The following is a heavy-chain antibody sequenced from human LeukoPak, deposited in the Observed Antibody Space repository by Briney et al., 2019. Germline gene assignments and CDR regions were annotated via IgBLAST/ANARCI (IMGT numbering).Heavy chain of an antibody. CDR2: ISHSGST. D-gene: IGHD5-18*01. J-gene: IGHJ4*02. CDR1: GESFSGYY. CDR3: ARGQIQLWSPTYIDY. Sequence: SETLSLTCAVYGESFSGYYWSWIRQPPGKGLEWIGEISHSGSTNYNPSLKSRVTISIDTSKNQFSLKLSSVTAADTAVYYCARGQIQLWSPTYIDYWGQGTLVTVSS. V-gene: IGHV4-34*01.